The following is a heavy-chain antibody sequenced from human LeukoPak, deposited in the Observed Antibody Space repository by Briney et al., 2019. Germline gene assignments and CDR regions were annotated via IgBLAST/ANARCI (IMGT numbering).Heavy chain of an antibody. D-gene: IGHD5-12*01. V-gene: IGHV3-23*01. J-gene: IGHJ4*02. CDR1: GFTFSSYA. CDR2: ISGSGGST. Sequence: GGSLRLSCAASGFTFSSYAMSWVRQAPGKGLEWVSAISGSGGSTYHADSVKGRFTISRDNSKNTLYLQMNSLRAEDTAVYYRAKEGGRYSGYDFPIDYWGQGTLVTVSS. CDR3: AKEGGRYSGYDFPIDY.